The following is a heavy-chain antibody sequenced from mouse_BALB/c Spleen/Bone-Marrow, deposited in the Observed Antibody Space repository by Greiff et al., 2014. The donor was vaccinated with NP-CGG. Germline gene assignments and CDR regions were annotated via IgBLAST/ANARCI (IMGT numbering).Heavy chain of an antibody. J-gene: IGHJ2*01. CDR3: ARGYYYGYLYYFDY. D-gene: IGHD1-2*01. V-gene: IGHV1-69*01. CDR1: GYTFTDYW. Sequence: QVQLQQSGAELVMPGASVKMSCKASGYTFTDYWMHWVKQRPGQGLEWIGAIDTSDSYTSYNQKFKGKATLTVDESSSTAYMQLSSLTSEDSAVYYCARGYYYGYLYYFDYWGQGTTLTVSS. CDR2: IDTSDSYT.